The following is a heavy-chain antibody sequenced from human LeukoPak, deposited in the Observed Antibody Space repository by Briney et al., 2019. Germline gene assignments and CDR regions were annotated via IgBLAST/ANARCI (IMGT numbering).Heavy chain of an antibody. CDR3: ARENRKATMVRGVNIPIYFDY. V-gene: IGHV1-46*03. D-gene: IGHD3-10*01. Sequence: ASVKVSCKASGYTFTGYYMHWVRQAPGQGLEWMGIINPSGGSTSYAQKFQGRVTMTRDTSTSTVYMELSSLRSEDTAVYYCARENRKATMVRGVNIPIYFDYWGQGTLVTVSS. J-gene: IGHJ4*02. CDR2: INPSGGST. CDR1: GYTFTGYY.